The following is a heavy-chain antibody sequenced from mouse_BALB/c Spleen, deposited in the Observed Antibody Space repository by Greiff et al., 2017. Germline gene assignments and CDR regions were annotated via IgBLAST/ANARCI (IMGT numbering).Heavy chain of an antibody. V-gene: IGHV3-2*02. CDR2: ISYSGST. CDR3: ASLPPLAY. J-gene: IGHJ3*01. Sequence: EVQLVESGPGLVKPSQSLSLTCTVTGYSITRDYAWNWIRQFPGNKLEWMGYISYSGSTSYNPSLKSRISIPRDTSKNQFFLQLNSLTTEDTATYYCASLPPLAYWGQGTLVTVSA. CDR1: GYSITRDYA.